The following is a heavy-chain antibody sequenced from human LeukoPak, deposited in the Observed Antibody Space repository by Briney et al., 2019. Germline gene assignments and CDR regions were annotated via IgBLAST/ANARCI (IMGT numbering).Heavy chain of an antibody. D-gene: IGHD3-22*01. CDR1: GFTFSNYA. J-gene: IGHJ4*02. V-gene: IGHV3-30*04. Sequence: GGSLRLSCAASGFTFSNYAMLWVRQAPGKGLEWVAVISYDGSNKYYADSVEGRFTISRDNSKNTLYLQMNSLRVEDTAVYYCAWAYDISDYYLDFWCQGTLVTVSS. CDR3: AWAYDISDYYLDF. CDR2: ISYDGSNK.